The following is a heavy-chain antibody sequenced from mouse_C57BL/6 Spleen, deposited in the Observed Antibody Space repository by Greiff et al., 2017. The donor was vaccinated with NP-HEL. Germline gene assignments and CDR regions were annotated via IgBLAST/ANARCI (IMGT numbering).Heavy chain of an antibody. CDR1: GFSLSTFGMG. V-gene: IGHV8-8*01. D-gene: IGHD2-1*01. CDR3: ARMGDGNYPYFDY. CDR2: IWWDDDK. Sequence: QVQLQQSGPGILQPSQTLSLTCSFSGFSLSTFGMGVGWIRQPSGKGLEWLAHIWWDDDKYYNPALKSRLTISKDTSKNQVFLKIANVDTADTATYYCARMGDGNYPYFDYWGQGTTLTVSS. J-gene: IGHJ2*01.